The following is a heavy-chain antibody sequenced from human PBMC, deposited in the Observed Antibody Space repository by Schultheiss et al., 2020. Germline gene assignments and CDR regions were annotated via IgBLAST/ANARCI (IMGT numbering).Heavy chain of an antibody. CDR1: GGSISSYY. CDR2: IYYSGST. Sequence: SATLSLTCTVSGGSISSYYWSWIRQPAGKGLEWIGYIYYSGSTDYNPSLKSRVTISVDTSKNQFSLKLSSVTAADTAVYYCARGGVVVAANIDWGQGTLVTVSS. V-gene: IGHV4-59*01. D-gene: IGHD2-15*01. CDR3: ARGGVVVAANID. J-gene: IGHJ4*02.